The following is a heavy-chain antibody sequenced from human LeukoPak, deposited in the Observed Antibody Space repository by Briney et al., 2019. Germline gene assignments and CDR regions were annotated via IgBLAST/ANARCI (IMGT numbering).Heavy chain of an antibody. CDR2: IYHSGST. CDR1: GYSISSGYY. D-gene: IGHD3-3*01. V-gene: IGHV4-38-2*02. Sequence: PSETLSLTCTVSGYSISSGYYWGWIRQPPGEGLEWIGDIYHSGSTYYNPSLKSRVTISVDTSKNQFSLKLSSVTAADTAVYYCARVGTTTTYYDFWSGYSNLDYWGPGTLVTVSS. CDR3: ARVGTTTTYYDFWSGYSNLDY. J-gene: IGHJ4*02.